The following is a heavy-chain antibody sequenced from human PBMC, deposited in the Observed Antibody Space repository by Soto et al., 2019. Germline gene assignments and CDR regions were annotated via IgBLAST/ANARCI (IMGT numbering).Heavy chain of an antibody. J-gene: IGHJ5*02. V-gene: IGHV4-30-2*01. CDR2: IYHSGST. CDR3: ARSAGYCSSTNCHVSWFGP. Sequence: SETLSLTCAVSGDSISRGGYSWSWIRQPPGKGLEWIGYIYHSGSTYYNPSLKSRVTISVDTSKNQFSLKLSSVTAADTAVYYCARSAGYCSSTNCHVSWFGPWGQGTLVTVSS. CDR1: GDSISRGGYS. D-gene: IGHD2-2*01.